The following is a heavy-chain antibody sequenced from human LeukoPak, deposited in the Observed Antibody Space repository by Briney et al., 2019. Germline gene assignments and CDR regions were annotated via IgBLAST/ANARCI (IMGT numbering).Heavy chain of an antibody. CDR1: GGSISNYY. J-gene: IGHJ6*03. D-gene: IGHD2-15*01. Sequence: SETLSLTCTVSGGSISNYYWSWIRQPPGKGLEWIGYIHYSGSTSYNPSLKSRVTISVDTSKNQFSLKLRSVTPADTAVYYCARTTEGYCSGGSCYYYYYYMDVWGKGTTVTVSS. CDR3: ARTTEGYCSGGSCYYYYYYMDV. CDR2: IHYSGST. V-gene: IGHV4-59*01.